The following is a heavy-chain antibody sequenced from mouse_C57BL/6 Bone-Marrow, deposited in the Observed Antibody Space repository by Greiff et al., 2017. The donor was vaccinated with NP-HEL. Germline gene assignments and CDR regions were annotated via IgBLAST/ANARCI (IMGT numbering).Heavy chain of an antibody. Sequence: QVQLQQPGAELVMPGASVKLSCKASGYTFTSYWMHWVKQRPGQGLEWIGEIDPSDSYTNYNQKFKGKSTLTVDKSSSPAYMQLSSLTSEDSAVYYCALYYYGAMDYWGQGTSVTGSS. D-gene: IGHD1-1*01. CDR2: IDPSDSYT. J-gene: IGHJ4*01. CDR3: ALYYYGAMDY. V-gene: IGHV1-69*01. CDR1: GYTFTSYW.